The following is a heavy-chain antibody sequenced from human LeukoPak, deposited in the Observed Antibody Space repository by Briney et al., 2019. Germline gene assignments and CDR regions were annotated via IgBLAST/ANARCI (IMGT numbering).Heavy chain of an antibody. Sequence: SGGSLRLSCAASGFTFSSYWMHWVRQAPGKGLVWVSRINSDGSSTTYADSVKGRFTISRDNAKNTLYLQMNSLRAEDTAVYYCARDLIRRYSSSWSDFDYWGQGTLVTVSS. D-gene: IGHD6-13*01. CDR1: GFTFSSYW. J-gene: IGHJ4*02. CDR2: INSDGSST. V-gene: IGHV3-74*01. CDR3: ARDLIRRYSSSWSDFDY.